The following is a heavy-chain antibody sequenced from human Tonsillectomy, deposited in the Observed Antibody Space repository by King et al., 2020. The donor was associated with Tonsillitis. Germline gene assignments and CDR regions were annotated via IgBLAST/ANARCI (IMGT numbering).Heavy chain of an antibody. CDR1: GFKFSDYN. Sequence: VQLVESGGGLVKPGGSLRLSCAASGFKFSDYNMNWVRQAPGKGLEWVSSISSSGTYMFYADSVKGRFTFSRDNAKNSLYLQMNGLRAEDTAVYYCARDGWMAATGGYFDYWGQGILVTVSA. D-gene: IGHD1-26*01. CDR3: ARDGWMAATGGYFDY. CDR2: ISSSGTYM. J-gene: IGHJ4*02. V-gene: IGHV3-21*01.